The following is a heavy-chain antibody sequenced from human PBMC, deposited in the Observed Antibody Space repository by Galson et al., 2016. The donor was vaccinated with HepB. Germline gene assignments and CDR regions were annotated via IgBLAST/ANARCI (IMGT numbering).Heavy chain of an antibody. D-gene: IGHD3-3*01. Sequence: PALVQPPQTLTLTCTVSGFSLRNARRGVSWIRQPPGKALEWLAHIFSNDEQSYSTSLRNRLTISKDTPKRQVVLTMTNMDPVDTATYYCARITRDYDFWSGYEPPANYFCYYGMDVWGQGTTVTVSS. CDR3: ARITRDYDFWSGYEPPANYFCYYGMDV. CDR1: GFSLRNARRG. J-gene: IGHJ6*02. CDR2: IFSNDEQ. V-gene: IGHV2-26*01.